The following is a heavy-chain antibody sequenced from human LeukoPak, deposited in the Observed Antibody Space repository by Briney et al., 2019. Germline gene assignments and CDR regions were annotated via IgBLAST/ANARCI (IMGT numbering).Heavy chain of an antibody. Sequence: GGSLRLSCAASGFSITAYYLSWVRQSPGKGLEWVSLISWDGGSTYYADSVKGRFTISRDNSKNSLYLQMNSLRAEDTALYYCAKDISLAGYYFDYWGQGTLVTVSP. V-gene: IGHV3-43D*04. CDR2: ISWDGGST. CDR3: AKDISLAGYYFDY. J-gene: IGHJ4*02. CDR1: GFSITAYY.